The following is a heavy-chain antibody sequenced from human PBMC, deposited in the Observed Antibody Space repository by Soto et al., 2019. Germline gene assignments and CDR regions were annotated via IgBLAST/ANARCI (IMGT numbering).Heavy chain of an antibody. CDR3: ARAARGSIPQFDY. CDR2: ITYDGSNQ. V-gene: IGHV3-30-3*01. Sequence: QVQLVESGGGVVQPGRSLRLSCAASGFIFSSYTMHWVRQAPGKGLEWVGVITYDGSNQYYEDSVKGRFTISRDNSRNMLLLQMNSLGPDDTAGYYCARAARGSIPQFDYWGQGTLVTVSS. J-gene: IGHJ4*02. D-gene: IGHD2-15*01. CDR1: GFIFSSYT.